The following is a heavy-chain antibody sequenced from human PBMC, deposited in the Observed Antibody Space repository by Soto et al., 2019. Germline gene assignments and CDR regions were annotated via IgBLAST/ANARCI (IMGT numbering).Heavy chain of an antibody. J-gene: IGHJ5*02. CDR1: GFTFSSYS. Sequence: SGGSLRLSCAASGFTFSSYSMNWVRQAPGKGLEWVSSISSSSSYIYYADSVKGRFTISRDNAKNSLYLQMNSLRAEDTAVYYCARDPYPASGGLFFAGPPKFDPWGQGTLVTVSS. V-gene: IGHV3-21*01. CDR3: ARDPYPASGGLFFAGPPKFDP. D-gene: IGHD3-22*01. CDR2: ISSSSSYI.